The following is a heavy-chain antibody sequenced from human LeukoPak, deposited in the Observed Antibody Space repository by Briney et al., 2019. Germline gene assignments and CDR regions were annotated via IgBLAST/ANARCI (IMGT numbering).Heavy chain of an antibody. CDR1: GFTVGSSF. Sequence: GGSLRLSCAASGFTVGSSFMTWVRQAPGKGLEWVSVIFSGGTTYYTDSVKGRFTISRDNSKSTLYLQLNSLRAEDTAVYYCAKTGGPWDWGQGTLVTVSS. D-gene: IGHD7-27*01. V-gene: IGHV3-53*01. J-gene: IGHJ4*02. CDR2: IFSGGTT. CDR3: AKTGGPWD.